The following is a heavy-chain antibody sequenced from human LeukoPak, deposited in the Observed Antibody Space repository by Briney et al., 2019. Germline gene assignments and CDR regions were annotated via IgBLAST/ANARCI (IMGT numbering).Heavy chain of an antibody. CDR3: AREGLLCGGDCYRDAFDI. D-gene: IGHD2-21*02. J-gene: IGHJ3*02. Sequence: SETLSLTCTVSVGSISSYYWSWIRQPPGKGLKWIGYMYYSVVTNYNPSLKSRVTISVDTSKNQFSLQLSSVNAADTAVYYCAREGLLCGGDCYRDAFDIWGQGTMVTVSS. V-gene: IGHV4-59*01. CDR2: MYYSVVT. CDR1: VGSISSYY.